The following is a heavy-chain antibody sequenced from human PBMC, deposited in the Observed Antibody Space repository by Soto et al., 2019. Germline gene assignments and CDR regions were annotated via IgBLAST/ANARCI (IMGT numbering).Heavy chain of an antibody. CDR3: VKDRRTQPYRMAV. CDR2: ISSSGSTI. Sequence: GGSLRLSCAASGFTFSDYYMSWIRQAPGKGLEWVSYISSSGSTIYYADSVKGRFTISRDNSQNPVYLQMNSLRAEDTAVYYCVKDRRTQPYRMAVWGQGTTVTVSS. CDR1: GFTFSDYY. V-gene: IGHV3-11*04. D-gene: IGHD2-2*01. J-gene: IGHJ6*02.